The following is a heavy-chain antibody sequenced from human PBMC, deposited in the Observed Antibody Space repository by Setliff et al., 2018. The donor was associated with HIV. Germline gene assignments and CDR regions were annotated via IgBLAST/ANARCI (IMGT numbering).Heavy chain of an antibody. Sequence: PGGSLRLSCAASGFTFSDHYMSWIRQAPGKGLEWVSYISTSGTSKYYADSVKGRFTISRDNAKNSLYLQMSSLRAEDTAFYYCARDGTIYYDSSGYYPLPFDYWGQGTLVTSPQ. CDR1: GFTFSDHY. CDR2: ISTSGTSK. V-gene: IGHV3-11*01. D-gene: IGHD3-22*01. J-gene: IGHJ4*02. CDR3: ARDGTIYYDSSGYYPLPFDY.